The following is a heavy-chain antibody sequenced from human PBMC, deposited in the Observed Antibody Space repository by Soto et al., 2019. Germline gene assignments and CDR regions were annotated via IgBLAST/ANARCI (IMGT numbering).Heavy chain of an antibody. Sequence: GGSLRLSCATSGLNGNIFRMHWVRQAPGKGLEWVAVIWIDENIKYYADSVKGRFTITRDNSKNTLYLEMNSLGAGDPAVSYCVPYIPAAGTRSFQLWGQGTLVAVSS. J-gene: IGHJ1*01. CDR3: VPYIPAAGTRSFQL. V-gene: IGHV3-33*01. CDR1: GLNGNIFR. D-gene: IGHD6-13*01. CDR2: IWIDENIK.